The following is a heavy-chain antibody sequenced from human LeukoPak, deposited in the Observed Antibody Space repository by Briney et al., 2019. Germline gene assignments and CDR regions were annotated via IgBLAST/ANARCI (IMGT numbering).Heavy chain of an antibody. CDR1: GFTFSSYE. CDR3: ARWTRVTSSSLWYFDL. V-gene: IGHV3-48*03. D-gene: IGHD6-6*01. Sequence: GGSLRLSCVASGFTFSSYEMNWVRQAPGEGLEWVSYIHNGGSSTYYADSVKGRFTISRDNGKNSLHPQMNSLRVEDTAVYYCARWTRVTSSSLWYFDLWGRGTLVTVSS. J-gene: IGHJ2*01. CDR2: IHNGGSST.